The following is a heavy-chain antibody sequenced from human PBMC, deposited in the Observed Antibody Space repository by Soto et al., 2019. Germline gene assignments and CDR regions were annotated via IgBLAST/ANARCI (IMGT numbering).Heavy chain of an antibody. D-gene: IGHD6-13*01. Sequence: GGSLRLSCAASGFTFSSYAMHWVRQAPGKGLEWVSAICDGGGSTYYADSVKGRFTISRDNSKNTLYLQMNSLRAEDTAVYYCAKDRYSSSWYDYWGQGTLVTVSS. CDR1: GFTFSSYA. CDR2: ICDGGGST. CDR3: AKDRYSSSWYDY. V-gene: IGHV3-23*01. J-gene: IGHJ4*02.